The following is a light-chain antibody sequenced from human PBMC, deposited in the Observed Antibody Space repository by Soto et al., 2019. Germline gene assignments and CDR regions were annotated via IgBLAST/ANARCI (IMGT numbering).Light chain of an antibody. Sequence: DIQMTQSPSTLSASVGDRVTITCRASHSISSWLAWYQQKPGKAPKLLTYKASSLESGVTSRFSGSRSGQEFTLTISSLQPDDFATYYCQQYNSYWTFGQGTKVEIK. J-gene: IGKJ1*01. V-gene: IGKV1-5*03. CDR1: HSISSW. CDR2: KAS. CDR3: QQYNSYWT.